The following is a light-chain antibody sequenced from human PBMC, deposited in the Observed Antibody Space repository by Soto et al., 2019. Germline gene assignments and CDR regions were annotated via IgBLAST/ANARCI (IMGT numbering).Light chain of an antibody. CDR2: DNN. CDR3: GTWDSSLSAWV. CDR1: SSNIGNNY. V-gene: IGLV1-51*01. J-gene: IGLJ3*02. Sequence: QSVLTQPPSVSAAPGQKVTISCSGSSSNIGNNYVSWYQQLPGTAPKLLIYDNNKRPSGIPDRFSGSKSGTSATLGITGLQTGDDADYYCGTWDSSLSAWVFGGGTKRTVL.